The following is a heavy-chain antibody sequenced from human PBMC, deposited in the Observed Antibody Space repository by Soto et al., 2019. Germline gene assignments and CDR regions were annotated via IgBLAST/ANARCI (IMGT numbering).Heavy chain of an antibody. J-gene: IGHJ6*02. V-gene: IGHV3-30-3*01. Sequence: GGSLRLSCSGTGFTFDSYAVHWVRQAPGKGLEWVAFISYGGNNADYADSVRGRFTISRDNSKNTVFLQMKSLRAGDTAVYYCARDKRSYGETYYYGLDAWGRGTWVTVSS. CDR2: ISYGGNNA. D-gene: IGHD4-17*01. CDR1: GFTFDSYA. CDR3: ARDKRSYGETYYYGLDA.